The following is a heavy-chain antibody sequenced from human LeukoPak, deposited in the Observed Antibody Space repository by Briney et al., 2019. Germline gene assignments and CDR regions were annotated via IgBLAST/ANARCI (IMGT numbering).Heavy chain of an antibody. J-gene: IGHJ4*02. CDR1: GGSFSDYY. Sequence: SETLSLTRAVYGGSFSDYYWSWIRQPPNKGLEWIGEINHSGSTNFNPSLKSRVTISVDTSKNQFSLKLTSVTAADTAVYFCARVRVAVGPDYWGQGALVTVSS. D-gene: IGHD2-15*01. V-gene: IGHV4-34*01. CDR2: INHSGST. CDR3: ARVRVAVGPDY.